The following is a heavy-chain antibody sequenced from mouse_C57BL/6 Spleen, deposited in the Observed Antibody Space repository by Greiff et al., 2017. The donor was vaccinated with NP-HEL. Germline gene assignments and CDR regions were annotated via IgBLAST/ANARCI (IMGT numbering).Heavy chain of an antibody. CDR3: VRLTYEYDGVFAY. CDR1: GFSFNTYA. CDR2: IRSKSNNYAT. J-gene: IGHJ3*01. V-gene: IGHV10-1*01. Sequence: EVKLMESGGGLVQPKGSLKLSCAASGFSFNTYAMNWVRQAPGKGLEWVARIRSKSNNYATYYADSVKDRFTITRDDSESMLYLQMHNLKTEHTAMYYCVRLTYEYDGVFAYGGQGTLVTVSA. D-gene: IGHD2-4*01.